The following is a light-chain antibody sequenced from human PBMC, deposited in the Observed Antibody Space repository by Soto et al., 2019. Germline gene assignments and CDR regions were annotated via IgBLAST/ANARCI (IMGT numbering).Light chain of an antibody. Sequence: QSALTQPASVSGSPGQSITISCTGTSSDIGGYNYVSWYQQHPGEAPKLVIYEVSNRPSGVSNRFSGSKSGNTASLTISGLQADDEADYYCCSKTSSITSVFGSGTKLTVL. CDR2: EVS. J-gene: IGLJ1*01. CDR3: CSKTSSITSV. V-gene: IGLV2-14*01. CDR1: SSDIGGYNY.